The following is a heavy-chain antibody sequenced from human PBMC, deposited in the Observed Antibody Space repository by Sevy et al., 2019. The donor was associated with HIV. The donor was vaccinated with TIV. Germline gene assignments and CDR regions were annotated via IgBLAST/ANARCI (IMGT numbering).Heavy chain of an antibody. J-gene: IGHJ5*02. D-gene: IGHD3-9*01. Sequence: SETLSLTCTVSGGSISSSNYYWGWIRQPPGKGLEWIGSIYYSGSPYYNPSLKSRVTISVDTSKNQFFLNLSSVTAPDTAVYYCAGMKVGGYDLLTGRSTGWFDPWGQGTLVTVSS. CDR3: AGMKVGGYDLLTGRSTGWFDP. V-gene: IGHV4-39*01. CDR1: GGSISSSNYY. CDR2: IYYSGSP.